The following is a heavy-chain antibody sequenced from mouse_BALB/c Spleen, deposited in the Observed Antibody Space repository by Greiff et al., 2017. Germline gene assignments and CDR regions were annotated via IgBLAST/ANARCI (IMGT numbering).Heavy chain of an antibody. Sequence: EVKLMESGPGLVKPSQSLSLTCTVTGYSITSDYAWNWIRQLPGNKLEWIGFISYSGSTSYNPFLKSRTSITRSTTTNQFFLQLNSVTTEDTATYDCARDYERMDYWGQGTSVTVSS. D-gene: IGHD2-4*01. CDR2: ISYSGST. J-gene: IGHJ4*01. CDR3: ARDYERMDY. V-gene: IGHV3-2*02. CDR1: GYSITSDYA.